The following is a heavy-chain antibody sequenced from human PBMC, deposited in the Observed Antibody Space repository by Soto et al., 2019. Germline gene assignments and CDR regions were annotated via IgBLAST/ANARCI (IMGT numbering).Heavy chain of an antibody. CDR3: ARDSGYDTTGYSPFDN. D-gene: IGHD3-22*01. J-gene: IGHJ4*02. Sequence: WASVKVSCKTSGYTFTDYSMHWVRQAPGQGLEWMGWINPNSGGTNYALKFQGRVTMTGGTSISTAYMELNSLTSDDTAVYYCARDSGYDTTGYSPFDNWGQGTLVTVSS. CDR1: GYTFTDYS. CDR2: INPNSGGT. V-gene: IGHV1-2*02.